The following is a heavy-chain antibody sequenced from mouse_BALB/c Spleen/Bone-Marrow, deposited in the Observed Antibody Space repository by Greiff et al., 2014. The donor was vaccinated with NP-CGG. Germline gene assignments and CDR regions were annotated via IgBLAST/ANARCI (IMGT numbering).Heavy chain of an antibody. J-gene: IGHJ1*01. CDR3: ARGGTTATWYFDV. Sequence: VQLKDSGAELVKPGASVKLSCTASGFNIKDTYMHWVKQRPEQGLEWIGRIDPANDNTKYDPKFQGKATITADTSSNTAYLQLSSLTSEDTAVYYCARGGTTATWYFDVWGAGTTVTVSS. CDR1: GFNIKDTY. D-gene: IGHD1-2*01. CDR2: IDPANDNT. V-gene: IGHV14-3*02.